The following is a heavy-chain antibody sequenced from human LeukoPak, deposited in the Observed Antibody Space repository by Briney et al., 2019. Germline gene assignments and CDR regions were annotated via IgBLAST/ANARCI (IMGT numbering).Heavy chain of an antibody. V-gene: IGHV3-23*01. D-gene: IGHD6-25*01. J-gene: IGHJ4*02. CDR1: GFTFTSYV. CDR2: ISGSGGST. Sequence: GGSLRLSCAASGFTFTSYVMSWVRQAPGKGLDWVSSISGSGGSTYYADSVKGRFTISRDNTKNTLYLQMNTLTADDTAMYYCAKAYSSGWTYFDFWGQGALVTVSS. CDR3: AKAYSSGWTYFDF.